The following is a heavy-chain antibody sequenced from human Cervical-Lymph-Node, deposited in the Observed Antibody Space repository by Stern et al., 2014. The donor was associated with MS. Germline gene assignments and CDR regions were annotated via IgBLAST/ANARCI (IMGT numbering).Heavy chain of an antibody. V-gene: IGHV3-33*01. J-gene: IGHJ4*02. CDR3: AILGPSGSYGY. CDR2: IWYDGSNK. CDR1: GFTFSSYG. Sequence: VQLVEPGGGVVQPGRSLRLSCAASGFTFSSYGMHWVRQAPGKGLEWVEVIWYDGSNKYYADSGKGRFNNTRYNSKNTLYLQMNSLRAEDTAVYYCAILGPSGSYGYWGQGTLVTVSS. D-gene: IGHD1-26*01.